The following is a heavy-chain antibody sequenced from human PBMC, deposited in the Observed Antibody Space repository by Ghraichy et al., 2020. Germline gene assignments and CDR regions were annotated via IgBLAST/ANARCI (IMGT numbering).Heavy chain of an antibody. CDR1: GFTFSSYG. CDR3: AKDSLGNSWEGIADY. D-gene: IGHD6-13*01. V-gene: IGHV3-30*18. J-gene: IGHJ4*02. Sequence: LSLTCAASGFTFSSYGMHWVRQAPGKGLEWVAVISYDGSNKYYADSVKGRFTISRDNSKNTLYLQMNSLRAEDTAVYYCAKDSLGNSWEGIADYWGQGTLVTVSS. CDR2: ISYDGSNK.